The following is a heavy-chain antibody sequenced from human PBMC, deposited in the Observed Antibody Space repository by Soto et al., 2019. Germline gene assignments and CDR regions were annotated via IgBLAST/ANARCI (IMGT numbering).Heavy chain of an antibody. D-gene: IGHD6-19*01. J-gene: IGHJ4*02. Sequence: QVQLVESGGGVVQPGRSLRLSCAASGFTFSSYGMHWVRQAPGKGLEWVAVISYDGSNKYYADSVKGRFTISRDNSKNTLYLQMNSLRAEDTAVYCCAKVYSSGWSTLDYWGQGTLVTVSS. CDR1: GFTFSSYG. V-gene: IGHV3-30*18. CDR3: AKVYSSGWSTLDY. CDR2: ISYDGSNK.